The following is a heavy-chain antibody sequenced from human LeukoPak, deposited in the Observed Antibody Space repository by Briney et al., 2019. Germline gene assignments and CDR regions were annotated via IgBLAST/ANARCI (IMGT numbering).Heavy chain of an antibody. CDR1: GGSISSGGYS. J-gene: IGHJ4*02. D-gene: IGHD3-22*01. CDR2: IYHSGST. CDR3: ARGGDYYDSRGIDY. Sequence: SETLSLTCAVSGGSISSGGYSWSWIRQPPGKGLEWIGYIYHSGSTYYNPSLKSRVTISVDRFKNQFSLKLSSVTAADTAVYYCARGGDYYDSRGIDYWGQGTLVTVSS. V-gene: IGHV4-30-2*01.